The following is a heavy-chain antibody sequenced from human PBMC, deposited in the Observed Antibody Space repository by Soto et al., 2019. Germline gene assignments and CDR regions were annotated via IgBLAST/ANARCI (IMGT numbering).Heavy chain of an antibody. J-gene: IGHJ4*02. D-gene: IGHD3-9*01. Sequence: ASVKVSCKASGYTFTSYGISWVRQAPGQGLEWMGWISAYNGNTNYAQKLQGRVTMTTDTSTSTAYMELRSLRSDDTAVYYCAREQRVRYLDWLWDLWGQGTLVTVSS. V-gene: IGHV1-18*01. CDR2: ISAYNGNT. CDR1: GYTFTSYG. CDR3: AREQRVRYLDWLWDL.